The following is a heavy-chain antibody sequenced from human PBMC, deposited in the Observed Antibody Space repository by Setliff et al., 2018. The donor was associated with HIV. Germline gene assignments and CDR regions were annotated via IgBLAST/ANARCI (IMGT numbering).Heavy chain of an antibody. Sequence: GGSLRLSCKASGFTFKIYAMSWLRQAPGKGLEWVSAISNSGGNTYYADSVKGRFTISRDNSKNTLYLQLSSLRPEDTAVYYCASARIPTGGVSTSLDFWGLGTLVTVS. CDR1: GFTFKIYA. V-gene: IGHV3-23*01. J-gene: IGHJ4*02. CDR2: ISNSGGNT. CDR3: ASARIPTGGVSTSLDF. D-gene: IGHD2-15*01.